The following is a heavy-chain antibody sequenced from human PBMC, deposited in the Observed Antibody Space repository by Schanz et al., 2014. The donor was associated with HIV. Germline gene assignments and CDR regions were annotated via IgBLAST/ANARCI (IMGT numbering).Heavy chain of an antibody. CDR3: AKPEYDSRGNSQSHFDY. J-gene: IGHJ4*02. D-gene: IGHD3-22*01. V-gene: IGHV3-33*05. Sequence: QVHLVESGGGVVQPGGSLRLSCAASGFDFGVYGMHWVRQAPGKGLEWVAVMSYDGIRKNYADSVKGRFTISRDNSKNTLYLQMTTLRIDDTAVYYCAKPEYDSRGNSQSHFDYWGQGTLVTVSS. CDR1: GFDFGVYG. CDR2: MSYDGIRK.